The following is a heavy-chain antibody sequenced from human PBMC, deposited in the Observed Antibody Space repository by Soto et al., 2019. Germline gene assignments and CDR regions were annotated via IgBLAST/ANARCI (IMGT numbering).Heavy chain of an antibody. CDR2: LNPANGDT. CDR3: AMKDYYGSGIYYFDS. V-gene: IGHV1-3*01. J-gene: IGHJ4*02. Sequence: QVQLVQSGPAVMKPGASVKLSCEASGYTFTRYPIHWVRQAPGQGLELMEWLNPANGDTGYSQNFQGSVTITRDTSASTDYMEMNSLRSEDTAVYYCAMKDYYGSGIYYFDSWGQGTQVTVSS. CDR1: GYTFTRYP. D-gene: IGHD3-10*01.